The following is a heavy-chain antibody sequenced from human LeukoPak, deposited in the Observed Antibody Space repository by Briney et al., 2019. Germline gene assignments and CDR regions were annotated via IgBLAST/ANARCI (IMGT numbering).Heavy chain of an antibody. CDR2: IYYGGST. Sequence: PSETLSLTCAVSGGSLSSGDYYWGWIRQPPGKGLEWIGYIYYGGSTYYNPSLKSRVTISLDTSKNKFSLKLSSVTAADTAVYYCASGGALIATLAYWGQGTLVTVSS. CDR1: GGSLSSGDYY. V-gene: IGHV4-31*11. D-gene: IGHD2-21*01. J-gene: IGHJ4*02. CDR3: ASGGALIATLAY.